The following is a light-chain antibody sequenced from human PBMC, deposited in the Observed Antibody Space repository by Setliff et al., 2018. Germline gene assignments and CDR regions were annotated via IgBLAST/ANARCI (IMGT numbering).Light chain of an antibody. CDR3: SSYTSSSIFYV. J-gene: IGLJ1*01. Sequence: QSALTQPASVSGSPGQSITISCTGTSSDVGGYNYVSWYQQRPGKAPKLMIYDVSNRPSGVSNRFSGSKSGNTASLTISGLQAEDEADYYCSSYTSSSIFYVFGTGTKGTVL. CDR1: SSDVGGYNY. CDR2: DVS. V-gene: IGLV2-14*03.